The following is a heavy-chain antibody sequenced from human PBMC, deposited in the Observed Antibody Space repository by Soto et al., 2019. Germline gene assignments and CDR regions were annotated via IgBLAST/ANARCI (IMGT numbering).Heavy chain of an antibody. V-gene: IGHV1-18*04. CDR3: ARERSPTDRCYTHHFDV. Sequence: GASVKVSCKSSGYTFSSYGVSWVRQAPGQGLEWLGWISTYTGNTKHAQKFQDRVTLTTEASTSTAYMELRSLRSDDTAVYYCARERSPTDRCYTHHFDVWGQGTTVTVSS. CDR1: GYTFSSYG. J-gene: IGHJ6*02. CDR2: ISTYTGNT. D-gene: IGHD2-2*01.